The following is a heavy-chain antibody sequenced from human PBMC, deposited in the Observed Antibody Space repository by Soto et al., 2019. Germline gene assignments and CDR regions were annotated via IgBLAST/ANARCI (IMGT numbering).Heavy chain of an antibody. CDR2: IYYNGGT. V-gene: IGHV4-39*01. D-gene: IGHD4-17*01. Sequence: SETLSLTCTVSGGSISSSSYYWGWIRQPPGKGLEWIGSIYYNGGTYYNPSLKSRVTISVDTSKNQFSLKLSSATAADTALYYCARHRRYGDYPYYYYYMDGWGKGTTDTVSS. CDR3: ARHRRYGDYPYYYYYMDG. CDR1: GGSISSSSYY. J-gene: IGHJ6*03.